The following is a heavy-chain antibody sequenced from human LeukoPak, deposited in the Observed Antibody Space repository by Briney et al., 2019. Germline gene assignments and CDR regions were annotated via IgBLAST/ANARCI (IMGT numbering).Heavy chain of an antibody. CDR1: GGTFSTYG. Sequence: SVKVSCKASGGTFSTYGISWVRQAAGQGLEWMGGIVPNSGTADYAQKFQGGVTITADKSTSTAYMELSSLRTEDTAVYYCASRPAIAAAGDYWGQGTLVTVSS. CDR3: ASRPAIAAAGDY. D-gene: IGHD6-13*01. CDR2: IVPNSGTA. J-gene: IGHJ4*02. V-gene: IGHV1-69*06.